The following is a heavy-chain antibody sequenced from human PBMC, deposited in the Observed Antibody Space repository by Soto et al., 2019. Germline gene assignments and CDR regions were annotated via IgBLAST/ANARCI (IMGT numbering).Heavy chain of an antibody. V-gene: IGHV4-61*08. CDR3: ARDPAIVVVPAAPGYYYYGMDV. CDR2: IYYSGST. J-gene: IGHJ6*02. Sequence: QVQLQESGPGLVKPSQTLSLTCTVSGGSISSGGYYWSWIRQPPGKGLEWIGYIYYSGSTNYNPSLKSRVTISVDTSKNQFSLKLSSVTAADTAVYYCARDPAIVVVPAAPGYYYYGMDVWGQGTTVTVSS. D-gene: IGHD2-2*01. CDR1: GGSISSGGYY.